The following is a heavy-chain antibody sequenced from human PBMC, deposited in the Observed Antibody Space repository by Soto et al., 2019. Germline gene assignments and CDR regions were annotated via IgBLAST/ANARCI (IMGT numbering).Heavy chain of an antibody. J-gene: IGHJ4*02. Sequence: QVQLVESGGGVVQPGRSLRLSCAASGFTFSSYAMHWVRQAPGKGLEWVAVISYDGSNKYYADSVKGRFTISRDNSKNTLYLQMNSLRAEDTAVYYCARARTPSHSSGPDYWGQGTLVTVSS. D-gene: IGHD3-22*01. V-gene: IGHV3-30-3*01. CDR1: GFTFSSYA. CDR2: ISYDGSNK. CDR3: ARARTPSHSSGPDY.